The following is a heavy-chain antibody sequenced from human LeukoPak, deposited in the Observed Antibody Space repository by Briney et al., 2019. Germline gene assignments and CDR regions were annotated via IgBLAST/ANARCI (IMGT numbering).Heavy chain of an antibody. J-gene: IGHJ4*02. CDR2: ISGSGGST. Sequence: ETLSLTCTVSGGSISSTSYFWGWIRQAPGKGLEWVSAISGSGGSTYYADSVKGRFTISRDNSKNTLYLQMNSLRAEDTAVYYCARRYIVVVVAAPARYFDYWGQGTLVAVSS. CDR3: ARRYIVVVVAAPARYFDY. CDR1: GGSISSTSYF. D-gene: IGHD2-15*01. V-gene: IGHV3-23*01.